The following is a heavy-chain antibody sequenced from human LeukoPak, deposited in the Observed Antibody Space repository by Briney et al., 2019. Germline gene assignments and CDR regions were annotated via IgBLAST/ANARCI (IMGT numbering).Heavy chain of an antibody. Sequence: PSETLSLTCAVYGGSFSGYYWSWIRQPPGKGLEWIGEINHSGSTYYNPSLKSRVTISVDTSKNQFSLKLSSVTAADTAVYYCARFGFLQLERRIDAFDIWGQGTMVTVST. D-gene: IGHD1-1*01. CDR2: INHSGST. CDR1: GGSFSGYY. CDR3: ARFGFLQLERRIDAFDI. V-gene: IGHV4-34*01. J-gene: IGHJ3*02.